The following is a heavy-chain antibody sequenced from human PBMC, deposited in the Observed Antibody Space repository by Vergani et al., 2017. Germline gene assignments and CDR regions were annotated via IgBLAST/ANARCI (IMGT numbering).Heavy chain of an antibody. D-gene: IGHD2-21*01. Sequence: EVHLVESGGGLVQPGGSLRLSCAVSGFTFSSYWMSWVRQAPGKGLEWVANIKQDGSEKNYVDSVKGRFIISRDNVKNSLYLQMNSLRAEDTAVYYCARPPLHYDYYYYMDVWGKGP. V-gene: IGHV3-7*01. J-gene: IGHJ6*03. CDR1: GFTFSSYW. CDR2: IKQDGSEK. CDR3: ARPPLHYDYYYYMDV.